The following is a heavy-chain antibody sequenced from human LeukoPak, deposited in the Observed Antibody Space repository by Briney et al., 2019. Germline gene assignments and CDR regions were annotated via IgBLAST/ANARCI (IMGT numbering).Heavy chain of an antibody. V-gene: IGHV3-30*04. CDR1: GFTFSSYA. CDR3: AKVKERELFAPDY. J-gene: IGHJ4*02. CDR2: ISYDGSNK. D-gene: IGHD1-26*01. Sequence: HPGGSLRLSCAASGFTFSSYAMHWVRQAPGKGLEWVAVISYDGSNKYYADSVKGRFTISRDNSKNTLYLQMNSLRAEDTAVYYCAKVKERELFAPDYWGQGTLVTVSS.